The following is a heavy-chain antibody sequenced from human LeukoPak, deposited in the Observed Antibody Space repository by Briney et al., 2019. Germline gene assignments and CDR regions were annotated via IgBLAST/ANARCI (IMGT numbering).Heavy chain of an antibody. J-gene: IGHJ4*02. V-gene: IGHV5-51*01. CDR3: ARLGITMISAQRDFFDY. CDR1: GYSFTTYW. D-gene: IGHD3-22*01. Sequence: GESLKISCKGSGYSFTTYWIGWVRQMPGKGLEWMGIIYPGDSDTRYSPSFQGQVTISADKSISTAYLQWSSLKASDTAMYYCARLGITMISAQRDFFDYWGQGTLVTVSS. CDR2: IYPGDSDT.